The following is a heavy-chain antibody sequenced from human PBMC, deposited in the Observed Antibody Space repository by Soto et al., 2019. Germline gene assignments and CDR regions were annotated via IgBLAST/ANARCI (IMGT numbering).Heavy chain of an antibody. V-gene: IGHV3-74*01. D-gene: IGHD3-10*01. CDR2: INSDGSST. CDR1: GFTFSRYW. Sequence: PGGSLRLSCAASGFTFSRYWMHWVRQAPGKGLVWVSRINSDGSSTYYADSVKGRFTISRDNAKNTLYLQMNSLRAEDTAVYYCVKARVVDHREQHAYRTPRTPDP. CDR3: VKARVVDHREQHAYRTPRTPDP. J-gene: IGHJ5*02.